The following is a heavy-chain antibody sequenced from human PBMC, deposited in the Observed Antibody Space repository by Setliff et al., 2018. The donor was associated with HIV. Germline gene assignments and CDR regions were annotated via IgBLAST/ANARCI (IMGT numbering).Heavy chain of an antibody. D-gene: IGHD3-16*01. CDR2: FYYSGST. J-gene: IGHJ4*02. CDR3: ARHSRAGDIDY. Sequence: SETLSLTCTVSGVSFSSSSYYRGWIRQPPGQGLEWIGSFYYSGSTYYNPSLKSRVTISVDTSKNQFSLRLTSVTAADTAVYYCARHSRAGDIDYWGRGTLVTVS. CDR1: GVSFSSSSYY. V-gene: IGHV4-39*01.